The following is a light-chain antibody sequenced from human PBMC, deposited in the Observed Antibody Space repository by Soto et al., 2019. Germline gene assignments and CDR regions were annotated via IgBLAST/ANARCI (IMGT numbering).Light chain of an antibody. V-gene: IGKV3-11*01. CDR3: QQRSKLFT. J-gene: IGKJ3*01. CDR2: DAS. CDR1: QSLSNF. Sequence: EIVLTQSPATLSLSPGERATLSCRASQSLSNFLAWYQQKPGQAPRLLIYDASNRATGIPVRFSGSGSGTDFTLTISSLEPEDFAVYYCQQRSKLFTFCPGTKVEIK.